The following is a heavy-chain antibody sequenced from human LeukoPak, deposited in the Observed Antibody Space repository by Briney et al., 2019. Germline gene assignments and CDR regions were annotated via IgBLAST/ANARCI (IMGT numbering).Heavy chain of an antibody. D-gene: IGHD3-22*01. Sequence: GGSLRLSCAASGFTFSNYWMSWVRQAPGKGLEWVANIKQDGSQRYYLDSVKGRFTISRDNAKKSLFLQMNSLRAEDTAVYYCARGDYYDSPDAFDIWGQGTMVTVSS. CDR1: GFTFSNYW. CDR2: IKQDGSQR. CDR3: ARGDYYDSPDAFDI. V-gene: IGHV3-7*01. J-gene: IGHJ3*02.